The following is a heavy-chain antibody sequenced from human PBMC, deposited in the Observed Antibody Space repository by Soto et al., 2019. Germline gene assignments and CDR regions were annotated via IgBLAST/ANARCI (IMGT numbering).Heavy chain of an antibody. CDR3: ARYTVYPEGFDR. CDR2: MKGDGSVI. V-gene: IGHV3-74*01. CDR1: GFTFSAYG. D-gene: IGHD5-18*01. Sequence: EVHLEESGGGSVQPGRSLRLSCSASGFTFSAYGMHWVRQGPGKGLVWVSRMKGDGSVITYADSVKGRFTISRDNAKNTMYLQMTSLRGEETAIYYCARYTVYPEGFDRGGQGTLVTVSS. J-gene: IGHJ5*02.